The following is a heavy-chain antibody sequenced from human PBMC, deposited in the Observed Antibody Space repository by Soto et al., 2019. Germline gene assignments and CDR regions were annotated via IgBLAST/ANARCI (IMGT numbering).Heavy chain of an antibody. Sequence: EVQLVESGGGLVQPGGSLRLSCAASGFTVSSNYMSWFRQAPGKGLEWVSVIYSGGSTYYADSVKGRFTISRHNSKNTLYLQMNSLRAEDTAVYYCARAIPGIAVAGTVGGWFDPWGQGTLVTVSS. CDR1: GFTVSSNY. CDR3: ARAIPGIAVAGTVGGWFDP. V-gene: IGHV3-53*04. J-gene: IGHJ5*02. D-gene: IGHD6-19*01. CDR2: IYSGGST.